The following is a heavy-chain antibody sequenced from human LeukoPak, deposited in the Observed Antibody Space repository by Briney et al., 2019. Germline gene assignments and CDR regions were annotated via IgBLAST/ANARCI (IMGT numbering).Heavy chain of an antibody. J-gene: IGHJ3*02. Sequence: KPSETLSLTCTVSGGSISSYYWSWIRQPPGKGLEWIGYIYSSGSTNYNPSLGSRVTISVDTSKNQFSLKLSSVTAADTAVYYCAKTVRQWLANDAFAIWGQGTMVTVSS. CDR1: GGSISSYY. D-gene: IGHD6-19*01. CDR2: IYSSGST. V-gene: IGHV4-59*01. CDR3: AKTVRQWLANDAFAI.